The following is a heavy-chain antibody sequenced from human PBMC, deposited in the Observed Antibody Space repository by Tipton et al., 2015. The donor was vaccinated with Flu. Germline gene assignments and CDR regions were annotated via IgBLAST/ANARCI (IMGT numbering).Heavy chain of an antibody. J-gene: IGHJ4*02. CDR1: GFTVSSSY. Sequence: SGFTVSSSYMNWVRQAPGKGLEWVSLIYRDGTTYYADSVKGRFTVSRDSSQNTLYLQMNSLRPEDTAVYYCARDPDAYYYDSDDFSFANWGQGTLVTVSS. CDR3: ARDPDAYYYDSDDFSFAN. D-gene: IGHD3-22*01. CDR2: IYRDGTT. V-gene: IGHV3-66*02.